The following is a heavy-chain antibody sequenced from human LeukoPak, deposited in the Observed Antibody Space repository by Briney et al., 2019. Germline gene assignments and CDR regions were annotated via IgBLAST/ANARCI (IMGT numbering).Heavy chain of an antibody. D-gene: IGHD4-17*01. CDR1: GFTFSSYA. J-gene: IGHJ4*02. V-gene: IGHV3-23*01. CDR3: AKDLVYGDYVFDY. CDR2: ISGSGGST. Sequence: GGSPRLSCAASGFTFSSYAMSWVRQAPGKGLEWVSAISGSGGSTYYADSVKGRFTISRDNSKNTLYLQMNSLRAEDTAVYYCAKDLVYGDYVFDYWGQGTLVTVSS.